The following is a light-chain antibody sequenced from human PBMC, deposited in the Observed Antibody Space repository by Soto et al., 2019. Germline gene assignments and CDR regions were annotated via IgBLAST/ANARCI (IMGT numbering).Light chain of an antibody. V-gene: IGLV2-14*01. CDR3: SSYAGSTYV. Sequence: QSVLTQPASVSGSPGQSITISCTGTSSDVGAYNYVSWYQQYPGRAPKVIIFEVRKRPSGVSTRFSGSKSGDTASLTISGLQAEDEADYYCSSYAGSTYVFGTGTKVTVL. CDR1: SSDVGAYNY. J-gene: IGLJ1*01. CDR2: EVR.